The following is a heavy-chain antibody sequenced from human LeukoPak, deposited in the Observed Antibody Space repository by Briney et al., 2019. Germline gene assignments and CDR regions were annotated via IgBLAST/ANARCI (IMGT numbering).Heavy chain of an antibody. Sequence: PGGSLRLSCAASGFTFSNAWMSWVRQAPGKGLEWFGRIKSKTEGGTTDYAAPVKGRFTISRDDSKNTLYLQMNSLKTEDTAVYYCTTIHYGDYWGQGTLVTVSS. J-gene: IGHJ4*02. CDR2: IKSKTEGGTT. V-gene: IGHV3-15*01. CDR3: TTIHYGDY. CDR1: GFTFSNAW.